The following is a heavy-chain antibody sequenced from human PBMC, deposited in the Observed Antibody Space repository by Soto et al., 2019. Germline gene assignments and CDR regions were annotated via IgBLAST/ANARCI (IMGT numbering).Heavy chain of an antibody. Sequence: PSETLSLTCTVSGGSISSGGYYWSWIRQHPGKGLEWIGYIYYSGSTYYNTSLKSRVTMSVDTSKNQFSLKLSSVTAADTAAYYCARIHNRGYCSSTSCQIDYWGQGTLVTVSS. J-gene: IGHJ4*02. CDR3: ARIHNRGYCSSTSCQIDY. CDR2: IYYSGST. V-gene: IGHV4-31*03. D-gene: IGHD2-2*01. CDR1: GGSISSGGYY.